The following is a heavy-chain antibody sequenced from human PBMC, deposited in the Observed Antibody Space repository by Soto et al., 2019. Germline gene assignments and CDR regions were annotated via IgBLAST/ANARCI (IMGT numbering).Heavy chain of an antibody. Sequence: PSETLSLTCAVSGYSISSGYYWGWIRQPPGKGLEWIGSIYHSGSTYYSPSLKSRVTISVDTSKNQFSLKLSSVTAADTAVYYCAMGYCSGGSCYLTENWFDPWGQGTLVTVSS. CDR3: AMGYCSGGSCYLTENWFDP. CDR2: IYHSGST. J-gene: IGHJ5*02. D-gene: IGHD2-15*01. V-gene: IGHV4-38-2*01. CDR1: GYSISSGYY.